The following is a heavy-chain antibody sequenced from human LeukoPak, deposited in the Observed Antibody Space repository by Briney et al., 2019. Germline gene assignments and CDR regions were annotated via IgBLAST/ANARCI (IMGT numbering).Heavy chain of an antibody. J-gene: IGHJ1*01. Sequence: KPSETLSLTCAVYGGSFSGYYWSWIRQPPGKGLEWIGEINHSGSTNYNPSLKSRVTISVDTSKNQFSLKLSSVTAADTAVYYCARRRTRLYYYDSSDFQHWGQGTLVTVSS. D-gene: IGHD3-22*01. CDR2: INHSGST. V-gene: IGHV4-34*01. CDR3: ARRRTRLYYYDSSDFQH. CDR1: GGSFSGYY.